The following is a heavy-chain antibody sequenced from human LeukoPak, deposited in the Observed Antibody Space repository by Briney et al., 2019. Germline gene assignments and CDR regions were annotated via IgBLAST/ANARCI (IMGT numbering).Heavy chain of an antibody. CDR1: GFAFSSYA. Sequence: PRGSLRLSCAASGFAFSSYAMSWVRQAPGKGLEWVSGISWNSGSIGYADSVKGRFTISRDNAKNSLYLQMNSLRAEDTALYYCAKGGVRWRFGEGWFDPWGQGTLVTVSS. V-gene: IGHV3-9*01. D-gene: IGHD3-10*01. CDR2: ISWNSGSI. J-gene: IGHJ5*02. CDR3: AKGGVRWRFGEGWFDP.